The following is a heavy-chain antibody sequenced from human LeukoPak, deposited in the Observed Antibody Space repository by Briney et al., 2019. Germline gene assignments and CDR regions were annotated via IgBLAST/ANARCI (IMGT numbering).Heavy chain of an antibody. Sequence: SGTLSLTCGVSGGSITNTNYWTWVRQPPGKGLEWIGEVNLQGSTNYNPSLMGRVAIAVDTSENHISLQLTSVTAADTAVYYCAGHGDYFDYWGQGTLVTVSS. V-gene: IGHV4-4*02. J-gene: IGHJ4*02. CDR3: AGHGDYFDY. D-gene: IGHD4-17*01. CDR2: VNLQGST. CDR1: GGSITNTNY.